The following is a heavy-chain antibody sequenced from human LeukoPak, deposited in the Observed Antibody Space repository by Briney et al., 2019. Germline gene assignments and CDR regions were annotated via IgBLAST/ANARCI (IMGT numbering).Heavy chain of an antibody. D-gene: IGHD3-10*01. J-gene: IGHJ4*02. CDR3: ASSGSGSYYPFDY. V-gene: IGHV4-34*08. CDR1: GFTFSSYE. CDR2: INHSGST. Sequence: GSLRLSCAASGFTFSSYEMNWVRQAPGKGLEWIGEINHSGSTNYNPSLKSRVTISVDTSKNQFSLKLSSVTAADTAVYYCASSGSGSYYPFDYWGQGTLVTVSS.